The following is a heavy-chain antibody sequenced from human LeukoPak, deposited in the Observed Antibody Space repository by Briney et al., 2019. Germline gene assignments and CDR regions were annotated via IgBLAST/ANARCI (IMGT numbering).Heavy chain of an antibody. CDR2: IKSKSDGGTT. V-gene: IGHV3-15*01. D-gene: IGHD7-27*01. J-gene: IGHJ6*02. CDR3: TTDKLGKGYYYYYGMDV. Sequence: GGSLRLSCAASGFTFSNAWMSWVRQAPGKGLEWVGRIKSKSDGGTTDYAAPVKGRFNISRDDSKTTLYLQINSLKTEDAAVYYCTTDKLGKGYYYYYGMDVWGQGTTVTVSS. CDR1: GFTFSNAW.